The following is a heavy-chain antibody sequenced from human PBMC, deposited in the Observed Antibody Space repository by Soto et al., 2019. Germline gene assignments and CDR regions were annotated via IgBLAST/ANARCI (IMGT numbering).Heavy chain of an antibody. V-gene: IGHV1-18*01. CDR3: ARVKSVAVGTYYLDY. CDR1: GYTFTSYG. CDR2: INAYNGKT. D-gene: IGHD2-15*01. J-gene: IGHJ4*02. Sequence: QVQLVQAGAEVKKPGASVKVSCKASGYTFTSYGITWVRQAPGQGLEWMGWINAYNGKTQYAQKLQGRVTMTTDTSTSTAYMELRSLRSDDTAVYYWARVKSVAVGTYYLDYWGKGTLVTVAS.